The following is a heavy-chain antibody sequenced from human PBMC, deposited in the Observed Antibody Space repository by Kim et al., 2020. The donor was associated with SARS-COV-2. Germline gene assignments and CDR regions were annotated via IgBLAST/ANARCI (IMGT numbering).Heavy chain of an antibody. V-gene: IGHV3-23*01. J-gene: IGHJ4*02. Sequence: YYADPVKGRFTMPRANSQNTRYLQMNSLGAEDTAVYYCAKMEQWLVGVDYWGQGTLVTVSS. CDR3: AKMEQWLVGVDY. D-gene: IGHD6-19*01.